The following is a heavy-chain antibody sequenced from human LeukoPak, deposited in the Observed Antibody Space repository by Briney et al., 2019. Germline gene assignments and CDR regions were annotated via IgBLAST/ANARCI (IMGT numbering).Heavy chain of an antibody. J-gene: IGHJ4*02. CDR3: ARGNYGSGSYDY. CDR2: ISLSGLT. Sequence: SETLSLTCGVSGGSITTTNWWSWVRPPPGQGLEWIGEISLSGLTNYNPSLKSRVTVSLDKSKNLLFLKMTSVTAADTAVYYCARGNYGSGSYDYWGQGTLVTVSS. D-gene: IGHD3-10*01. V-gene: IGHV4-4*02. CDR1: GGSITTTNW.